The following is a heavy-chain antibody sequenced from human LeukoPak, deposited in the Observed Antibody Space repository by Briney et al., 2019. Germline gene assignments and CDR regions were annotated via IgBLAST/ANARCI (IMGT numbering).Heavy chain of an antibody. D-gene: IGHD5-18*01. J-gene: IGHJ4*02. V-gene: IGHV4-39*01. CDR3: AGMDTAMVSFDY. CDR2: IYYNGST. Sequence: SETLSLTCTVSGGSISSSSYYWGWIRQPPGKGLEWIGSIYYNGSTYYNPSLKSRVTISVDTSKNQFSLKLSSVTAADTAVYYCAGMDTAMVSFDYWGQGTLVTVSS. CDR1: GGSISSSSYY.